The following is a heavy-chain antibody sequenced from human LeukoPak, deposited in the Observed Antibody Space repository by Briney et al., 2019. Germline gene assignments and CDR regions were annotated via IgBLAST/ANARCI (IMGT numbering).Heavy chain of an antibody. CDR1: GGSISSSSYY. CDR3: ARGGDFWSGYYGY. D-gene: IGHD3-3*01. J-gene: IGHJ4*02. CDR2: IYYSGST. V-gene: IGHV4-39*07. Sequence: SETLSLTCTVSGGSISSSSYYWGWIRQPPGKGLEWIGSIYYSGSTYYNPSLKSRVTISVDTSKNQFSLKLSSVTAADTAVYYCARGGDFWSGYYGYWGQGTLVTVSS.